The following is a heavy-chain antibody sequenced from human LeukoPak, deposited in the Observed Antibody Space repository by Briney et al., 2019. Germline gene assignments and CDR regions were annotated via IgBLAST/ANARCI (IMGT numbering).Heavy chain of an antibody. CDR2: IYHSGST. V-gene: IGHV4-38-2*01. CDR3: APPEGIGP. J-gene: IGHJ5*02. D-gene: IGHD1-14*01. CDR1: GYSISSGYY. Sequence: SSETLSLTCAASGYSISSGYYWGWIRQPPGKGLEWIGSIYHSGSTYYNPSLKSRVTISVDTSKNQFSLKLSSVTAADTAVYYCAPPEGIGPWGQGTLVTVSS.